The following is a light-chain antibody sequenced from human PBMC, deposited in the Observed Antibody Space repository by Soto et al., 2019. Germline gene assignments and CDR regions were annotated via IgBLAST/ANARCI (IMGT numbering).Light chain of an antibody. V-gene: IGKV3-20*01. CDR3: QQYNNWPPYT. CDR1: HSVSSSY. CDR2: GAS. Sequence: EIVLTQSPGTLSLSPGERATLSCRASHSVSSSYLAWYQQKPGQAPRLLIYGASSRATGLPDRFSGSGSGTDLTLTISSLQSEDFAVYYCQQYNNWPPYTFGQGTKLEIK. J-gene: IGKJ2*01.